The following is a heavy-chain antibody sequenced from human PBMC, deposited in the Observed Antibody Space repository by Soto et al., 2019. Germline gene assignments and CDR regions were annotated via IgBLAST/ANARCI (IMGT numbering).Heavy chain of an antibody. CDR1: GFTFSSYT. J-gene: IGHJ6*02. CDR2: ISSNSDTK. CDR3: VSVGPSQYKFGLDV. D-gene: IGHD1-1*01. V-gene: IGHV3-48*02. Sequence: EVQLVESGGGLVQPGGSLRLSCAVSGFTFSSYTMNWVRQAPGKGLEWVAYISSNSDTKYYADSVKGRFTISRDNAKNSLNLQMNSLRDEDTAVYYCVSVGPSQYKFGLDVWGQGTTVTVSS.